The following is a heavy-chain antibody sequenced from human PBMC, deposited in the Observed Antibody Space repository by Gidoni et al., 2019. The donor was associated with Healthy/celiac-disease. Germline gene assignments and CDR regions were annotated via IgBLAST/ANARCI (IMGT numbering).Heavy chain of an antibody. D-gene: IGHD1-26*01. J-gene: IGHJ6*02. V-gene: IGHV3-23*01. Sequence: EVQLLESGGGLVQPGGSLRLSCAASGFTFSSYAMSWVRQAPGKGLEWVSAISGSGGSTYYADSVKGRFTISRDNSKNTLYLQMNSLRAEDTAVYYCAKEGSGEHYYYYGMDVWGQGTTVTVSS. CDR2: ISGSGGST. CDR3: AKEGSGEHYYYYGMDV. CDR1: GFTFSSYA.